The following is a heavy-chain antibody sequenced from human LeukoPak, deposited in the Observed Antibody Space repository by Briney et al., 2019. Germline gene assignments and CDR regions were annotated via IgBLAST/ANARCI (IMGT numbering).Heavy chain of an antibody. CDR2: IIPIFGTA. V-gene: IGHV1-69*13. CDR1: GGTFSSYA. J-gene: IGHJ6*02. CDR3: AREDDSSGYYYGMDV. D-gene: IGHD3-22*01. Sequence: GASVKVSCEASGGTFSSYAISWVRQAPGQGLEWMGGIIPIFGTANYAQKFQGRATITADESTSTAYMELSSLRSEDTAVYYCAREDDSSGYYYGMDVWGQGTTVTVSS.